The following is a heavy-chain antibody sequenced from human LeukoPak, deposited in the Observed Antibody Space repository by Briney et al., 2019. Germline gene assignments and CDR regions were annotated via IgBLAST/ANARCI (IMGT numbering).Heavy chain of an antibody. CDR3: ARQIVSDSMGCDF. V-gene: IGHV1-2*02. CDR2: INFNSGGK. CDR1: AYTFSGYY. J-gene: IGHJ4*02. D-gene: IGHD2-21*01. Sequence: ASVKVSCKASAYTFSGYYIHWVRQAPGQGLEWMGWINFNSGGKIFAEKFQDRVTMARDTSISTAYMELSRLRSDDTAVYYCARQIVSDSMGCDFWGQGTLVTVSS.